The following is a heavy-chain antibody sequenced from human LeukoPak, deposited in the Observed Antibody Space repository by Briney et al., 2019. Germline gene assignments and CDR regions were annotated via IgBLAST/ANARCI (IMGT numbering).Heavy chain of an antibody. J-gene: IGHJ4*02. V-gene: IGHV3-21*01. Sequence: GGSLRLSCAASGFTFSSYSMNWVRQAPGKGLEWVSSISSSSSHIYYADSVKGRFTISRDNAKKSLYLQMNSVRAEDTAVYYCATTSPYCSSTSCYLVHWGQGTLVTVSS. CDR3: ATTSPYCSSTSCYLVH. CDR2: ISSSSSHI. CDR1: GFTFSSYS. D-gene: IGHD2-2*01.